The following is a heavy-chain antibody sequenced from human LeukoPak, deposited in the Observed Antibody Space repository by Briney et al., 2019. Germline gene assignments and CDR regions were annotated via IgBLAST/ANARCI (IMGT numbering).Heavy chain of an antibody. CDR2: MYYSGST. D-gene: IGHD2-2*01. Sequence: SETLSLTCTVSGGSISSYYWSWIRQPPGKGLEWIGYMYYSGSTNYNPSLKSRVTISIDTSKNQFSLKLSSVTAADTAVYYCASSHMLQYCSRSTCGRDFDYWGQGTLVTVSS. CDR3: ASSHMLQYCSRSTCGRDFDY. CDR1: GGSISSYY. J-gene: IGHJ4*02. V-gene: IGHV4-59*01.